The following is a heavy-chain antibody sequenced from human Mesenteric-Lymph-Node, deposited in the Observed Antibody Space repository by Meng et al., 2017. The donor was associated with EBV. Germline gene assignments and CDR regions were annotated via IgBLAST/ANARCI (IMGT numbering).Heavy chain of an antibody. D-gene: IGHD3-16*01. J-gene: IGHJ4*02. CDR3: AKYSGSYSLAY. Sequence: QVQLLQSGAEVKKPGASVKVSCKASGYTLTTYYMHWVRQAPGQSLEWMGWINTANGHPTYAQAFTERFVFSLDTSVSTAYLEITDLKAEDTALYYCAKYSGSYSLAYWGQGTLVTVAS. V-gene: IGHV7-4-1*02. CDR1: GYTLTTYY. CDR2: INTANGHP.